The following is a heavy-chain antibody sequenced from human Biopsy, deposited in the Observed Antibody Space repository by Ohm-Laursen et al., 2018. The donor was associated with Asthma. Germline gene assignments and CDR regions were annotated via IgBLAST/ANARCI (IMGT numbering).Heavy chain of an antibody. V-gene: IGHV1-69*01. CDR2: VDSVVGTT. CDR3: ARKAGSCISRTCYSLDF. D-gene: IGHD2-2*01. Sequence: SSVKVSCKSLGGTFNTYVIGWVRQAPGGGGGGGGGVDSVVGTTTYPQKFQDRVTITADDSTSTVYMELSSLRSEDTAVYYCARKAGSCISRTCYSLDFWGQGTLVTVSS. CDR1: GGTFNTYV. J-gene: IGHJ4*02.